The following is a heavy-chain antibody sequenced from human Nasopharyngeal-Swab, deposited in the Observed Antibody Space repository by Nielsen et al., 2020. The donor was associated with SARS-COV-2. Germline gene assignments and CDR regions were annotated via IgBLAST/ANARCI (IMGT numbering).Heavy chain of an antibody. D-gene: IGHD2-21*02. Sequence: GESLKISCAASGFTFSSYAMHWVRQAPGKGLEWVAVISYDGSNKYYADPVKGRFTISRDNSKNTLYLQMNSLRAEDTAVYYCARDLDLYCGGDCSTWGGLDYWGQGTLVTVSS. CDR1: GFTFSSYA. CDR3: ARDLDLYCGGDCSTWGGLDY. V-gene: IGHV3-30-3*01. J-gene: IGHJ4*02. CDR2: ISYDGSNK.